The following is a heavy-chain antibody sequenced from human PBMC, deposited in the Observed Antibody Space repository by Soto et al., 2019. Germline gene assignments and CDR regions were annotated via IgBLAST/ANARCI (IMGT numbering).Heavy chain of an antibody. CDR1: GFSFSTSGVG. Sequence: QMTLRESGPTLVKPTRTLTLTCSFSGFSFSTSGVGVGWIRQPPGKALEWLALIYWSGDEHYRPSLKNKLTITKDTSKNQVVLIMTNMDPVDTATYYCARGLASLPVFAFDVWGQGTMVTVSS. V-gene: IGHV2-5*01. D-gene: IGHD3-3*02. CDR2: IYWSGDE. J-gene: IGHJ3*01. CDR3: ARGLASLPVFAFDV.